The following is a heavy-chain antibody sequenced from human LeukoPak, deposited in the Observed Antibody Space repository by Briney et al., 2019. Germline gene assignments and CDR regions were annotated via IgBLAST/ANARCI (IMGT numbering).Heavy chain of an antibody. J-gene: IGHJ4*02. CDR3: ARGYCSSATCRHFDY. CDR1: GYTLTELS. CDR2: IGVYNGNT. D-gene: IGHD2-2*01. V-gene: IGHV1-18*01. Sequence: ASVKVSCKVSGYTLTELSMHWVRQAPGQGLEWMGWIGVYNGNTNYAQKLQGRVTMTADTSTTTAYMELRSLRSDDTAVYYCARGYCSSATCRHFDYWGQGALVTVSS.